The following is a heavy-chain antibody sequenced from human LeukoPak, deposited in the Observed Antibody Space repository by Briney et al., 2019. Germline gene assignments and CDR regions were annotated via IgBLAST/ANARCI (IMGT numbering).Heavy chain of an antibody. Sequence: SETLSLTCAVYGGSFQSFYWTWVRQFPGRGLEWIGEIDHIGRTKYNPSLKSRFNISIDRSKNQFSLRLASVTAADTAVYFCARPVDCSSTICTGPMDVWGRGTTVIVSS. V-gene: IGHV4-34*01. CDR3: ARPVDCSSTICTGPMDV. CDR2: IDHIGRT. D-gene: IGHD2-2*01. CDR1: GGSFQSFY. J-gene: IGHJ6*03.